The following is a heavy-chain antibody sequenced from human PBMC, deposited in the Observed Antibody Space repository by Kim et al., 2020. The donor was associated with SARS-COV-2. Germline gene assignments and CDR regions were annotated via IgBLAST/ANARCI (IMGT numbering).Heavy chain of an antibody. CDR3: ARVVEGDYYDSSGYYYDAFDI. J-gene: IGHJ3*02. Sequence: SETLSLTCTVSGGSISSSSYYWGWIRQPPGKGLEWIGSIYYSGSTYYNPSLKSRVTISVDTSKNQFSLKLSSVTAADTAVYYCARVVEGDYYDSSGYYYDAFDIWGQGTMVTVSS. D-gene: IGHD3-22*01. CDR1: GGSISSSSYY. CDR2: IYYSGST. V-gene: IGHV4-39*07.